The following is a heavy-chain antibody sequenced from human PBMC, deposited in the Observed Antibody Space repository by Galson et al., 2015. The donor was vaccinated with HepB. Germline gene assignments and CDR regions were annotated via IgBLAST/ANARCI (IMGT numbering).Heavy chain of an antibody. V-gene: IGHV3-7*01. Sequence: SLRLSCAASGFTFSSYWMSWVRQAPGKGLEWVANIKEDGSEKYYVDSVKGRFTISRDNAKNSLYLQMNSLRAEDTAVYYCARGKEQWLAGDWGQGTLVTVSS. CDR1: GFTFSSYW. D-gene: IGHD6-19*01. CDR2: IKEDGSEK. J-gene: IGHJ4*02. CDR3: ARGKEQWLAGD.